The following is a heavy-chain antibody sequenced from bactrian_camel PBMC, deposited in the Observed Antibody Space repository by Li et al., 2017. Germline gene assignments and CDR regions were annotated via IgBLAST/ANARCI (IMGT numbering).Heavy chain of an antibody. CDR2: ITTSGDT. CDR1: GFTFSSNW. D-gene: IGHD2*01. Sequence: HVQLVESGGGLVQPGGSLRVSCATSGFTFSSNWMYWVRQAPGKGLEWVSYITTSGDTFHRDSVKGRFDISRDNAKDTLYLQMNSLKTEDTAVYYCAADCWFGRRTKYSGQGTQVTVS. V-gene: IGHV3S1*01. J-gene: IGHJ4*01.